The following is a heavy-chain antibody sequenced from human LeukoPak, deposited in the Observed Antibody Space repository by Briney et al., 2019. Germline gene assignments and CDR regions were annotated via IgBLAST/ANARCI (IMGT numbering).Heavy chain of an antibody. Sequence: GGSLRLSCAASGFTFSSYALSWVRQAPGKGLEWVSAISGSGGSTYYADSVKGRFTISRDNSKNTLYLQMNSLRAEDTAVYYCAKSLLWFGELPIYWGQGTLVTVSS. CDR1: GFTFSSYA. CDR2: ISGSGGST. V-gene: IGHV3-23*01. CDR3: AKSLLWFGELPIY. D-gene: IGHD3-10*01. J-gene: IGHJ4*02.